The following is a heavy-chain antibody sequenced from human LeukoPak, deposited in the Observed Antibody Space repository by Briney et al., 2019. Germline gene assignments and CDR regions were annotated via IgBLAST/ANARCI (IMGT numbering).Heavy chain of an antibody. Sequence: PGGSLRLSCAASGFTFSSYDRHWVRQATGKGLEWVSAIGPAGDTYYPGSVKGRFTISRENAKNSLYLQMNSLRAGDTAVYYCARGLGYSSTAPDNWFDPWGQGTLVTVSS. CDR2: IGPAGDT. V-gene: IGHV3-13*01. D-gene: IGHD6-19*01. CDR3: ARGLGYSSTAPDNWFDP. CDR1: GFTFSSYD. J-gene: IGHJ5*02.